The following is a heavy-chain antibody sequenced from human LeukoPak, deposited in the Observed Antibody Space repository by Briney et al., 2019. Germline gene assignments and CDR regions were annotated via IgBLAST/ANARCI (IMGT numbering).Heavy chain of an antibody. Sequence: GGSLRLSCAASGFTFSSYAMRWVRQAPGKGLEWVAVISYDGSNKYYAYSVKGRFTISRDNSKNTLYLQMNSLRAEDTAVYYCARTQWLVLHFDYWGQGTLVTVSS. CDR3: ARTQWLVLHFDY. D-gene: IGHD6-19*01. J-gene: IGHJ4*02. CDR1: GFTFSSYA. CDR2: ISYDGSNK. V-gene: IGHV3-30-3*01.